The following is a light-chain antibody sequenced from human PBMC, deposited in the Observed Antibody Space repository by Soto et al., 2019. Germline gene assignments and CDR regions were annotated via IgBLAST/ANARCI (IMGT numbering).Light chain of an antibody. CDR1: SSDVGSYNL. CDR2: ENI. V-gene: IGLV2-23*01. J-gene: IGLJ3*02. CDR3: CSYEGSDNWA. Sequence: QSVLTQPASVSGSPGQSITISCTGTSSDVGSYNLVTWYQHHPGKVPKLMIYENIKRPSGVSDRFSGSKSGNTASLTISGLQAEDEADYYCCSYEGSDNWAFGGGTKVTVL.